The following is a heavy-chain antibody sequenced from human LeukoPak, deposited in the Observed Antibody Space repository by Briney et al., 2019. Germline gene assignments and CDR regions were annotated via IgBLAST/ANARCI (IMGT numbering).Heavy chain of an antibody. D-gene: IGHD3-16*02. CDR3: AKGDVFMITFGGVILDY. Sequence: GGSLRLSCAASGFTFSSYAMSWVRQAPGKGLEWGSAISGSGGSTYYADSVKGRFTISRDNSKNTLYLQMNSLRAEDTAVYYCAKGDVFMITFGGVILDYWGQGTLVTVSS. V-gene: IGHV3-23*01. CDR2: ISGSGGST. CDR1: GFTFSSYA. J-gene: IGHJ4*02.